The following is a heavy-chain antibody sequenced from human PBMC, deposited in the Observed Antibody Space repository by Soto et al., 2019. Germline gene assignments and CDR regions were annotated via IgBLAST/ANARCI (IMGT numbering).Heavy chain of an antibody. Sequence: GGSLRLSCAASGFTFDDYAMHWVRQAPGKGLEWVSGISWNSGSIGYADSVKGRFTISRDNAKNSLYLQMNSLRAEDTALYYCAKDRREQELRNYGMDVWGQGTTVTVSS. CDR1: GFTFDDYA. D-gene: IGHD1-7*01. J-gene: IGHJ6*02. CDR3: AKDRREQELRNYGMDV. V-gene: IGHV3-9*01. CDR2: ISWNSGSI.